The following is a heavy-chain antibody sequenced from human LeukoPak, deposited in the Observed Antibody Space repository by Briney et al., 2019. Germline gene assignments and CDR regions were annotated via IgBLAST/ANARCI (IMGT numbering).Heavy chain of an antibody. V-gene: IGHV4-34*01. CDR2: INLSGRT. CDR3: AREGTVGDIVVIPAAYFDY. D-gene: IGHD2-2*01. CDR1: GGSFSGYY. Sequence: SETLSLTCAVYGGSFSGYYWSWIRQPPGKGLEWIGEINLSGRTNYNPSLKSRVTISVDTSKNQFSLKLTSVTAADTAVYYCAREGTVGDIVVIPAAYFDYWGQGALVTVSS. J-gene: IGHJ4*02.